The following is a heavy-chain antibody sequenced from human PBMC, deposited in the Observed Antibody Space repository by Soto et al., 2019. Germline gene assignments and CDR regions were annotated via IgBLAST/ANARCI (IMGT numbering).Heavy chain of an antibody. CDR1: GFTFSSYG. V-gene: IGHV3-33*01. CDR2: IWYDGSNK. J-gene: IGHJ5*02. CDR3: AREDYDFWSGYYGGRGWFDP. D-gene: IGHD3-3*01. Sequence: QVQLVESGGGVVQPGRSLRLSCAASGFTFSSYGMHWVRQAPGKGLEWVAVIWYDGSNKYYADSVKGRFTISRDNSKNTLYLLMNSLRAEDTAVYYCAREDYDFWSGYYGGRGWFDPWGQGTLVTVSS.